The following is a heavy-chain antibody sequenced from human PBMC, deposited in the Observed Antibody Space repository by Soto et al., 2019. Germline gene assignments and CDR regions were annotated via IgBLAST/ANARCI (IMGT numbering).Heavy chain of an antibody. V-gene: IGHV3-30*18. CDR1: GFTFSSYG. J-gene: IGHJ6*02. CDR3: AKVARLGYCTNGVCYQDYYYGMDV. Sequence: QVQLVESGGGVVQPGRSLRLSCAASGFTFSSYGMHWVRQAPGKGLEWVAVISYDGSNKYYADSVKGRFTISRDNSKNTLYLQMNSLRAEDSAVYYCAKVARLGYCTNGVCYQDYYYGMDVWGQGTTVTFSS. CDR2: ISYDGSNK. D-gene: IGHD2-8*01.